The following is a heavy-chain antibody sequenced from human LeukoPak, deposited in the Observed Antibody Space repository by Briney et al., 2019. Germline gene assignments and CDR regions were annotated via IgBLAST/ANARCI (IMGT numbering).Heavy chain of an antibody. Sequence: PGGPLSPSGPAPGVPVSAMHMSGAGRPQGKGWGWVPIIYSGGTTYYADSVKGRFTISGDNSKNTLYLQMNSLRAEDTAVYYCARDTPPRSGYAWGEYYYYGMDVWGQGTTVTVSS. J-gene: IGHJ6*02. CDR1: GVPVSAMH. D-gene: IGHD5-12*01. CDR3: ARDTPPRSGYAWGEYYYYGMDV. V-gene: IGHV3-53*01. CDR2: IYSGGTT.